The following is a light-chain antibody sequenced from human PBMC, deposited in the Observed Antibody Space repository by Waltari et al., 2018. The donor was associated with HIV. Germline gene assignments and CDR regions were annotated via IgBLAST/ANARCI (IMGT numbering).Light chain of an antibody. CDR3: CSYAGSSRNV. V-gene: IGLV2-23*02. Sequence: QSALTQPASVSGSPGQSITISCTGTSSDVGNYNYISWYQQCPGKAPKLMIYDLTKRPSGVSNRFSGSKSGNTASLIISGLQAEDEADYYCCSYAGSSRNVFGTGTKVTVL. CDR2: DLT. CDR1: SSDVGNYNY. J-gene: IGLJ1*01.